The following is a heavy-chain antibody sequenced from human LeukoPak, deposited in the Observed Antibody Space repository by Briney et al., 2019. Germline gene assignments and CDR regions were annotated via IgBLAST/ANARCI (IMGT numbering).Heavy chain of an antibody. D-gene: IGHD4-11*01. CDR1: GGSISSGSYY. CDR2: IYTSGST. CDR3: ARLVRYSDYVNY. J-gene: IGHJ4*02. Sequence: KPSQTLSLTCTVSGGSISSGSYYWSWIRQPAGKGLEWIGRIYTSGSTNYNPSLKSRVTISVDTSKNQFSLKLSSVTAADTAVYYCARLVRYSDYVNYWGQGTLVTVSS. V-gene: IGHV4-61*02.